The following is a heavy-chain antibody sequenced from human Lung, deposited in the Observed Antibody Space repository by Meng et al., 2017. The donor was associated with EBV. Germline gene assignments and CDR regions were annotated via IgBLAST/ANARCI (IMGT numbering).Heavy chain of an antibody. J-gene: IGHJ4*02. V-gene: IGHV4-34*01. CDR1: GVSFSGYY. D-gene: IGHD2/OR15-2a*01. Sequence: VQLPEWGRRRLKASETLSLTGAVYGVSFSGYYWSWLRQPPGKGLEWIGEINHSGSTNYNPSLKSRVTISVDTSKNQFSLKLSSVTAADTAVYYCARGFLSFVRVFDYWGQGTLVTVSS. CDR3: ARGFLSFVRVFDY. CDR2: INHSGST.